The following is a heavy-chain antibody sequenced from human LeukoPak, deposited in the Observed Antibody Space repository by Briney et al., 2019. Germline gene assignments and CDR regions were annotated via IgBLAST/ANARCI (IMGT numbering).Heavy chain of an antibody. Sequence: SETLSLTCGVSGGSFSGYFWAWIRQPPGKGLEWLGEINHSKSTNYNPSLKSRVTISVDTSKNQFSLKLSSVTAADTAVYYCAGRPGYSSSWSPYWGQGTLVTVSS. J-gene: IGHJ4*02. CDR2: INHSKST. V-gene: IGHV4-34*01. D-gene: IGHD6-13*01. CDR3: AGRPGYSSSWSPY. CDR1: GGSFSGYF.